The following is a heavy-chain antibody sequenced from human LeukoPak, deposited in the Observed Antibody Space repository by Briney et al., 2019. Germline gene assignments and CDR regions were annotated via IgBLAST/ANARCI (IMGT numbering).Heavy chain of an antibody. CDR2: INPSGGST. CDR1: GFTFSSYG. Sequence: GGSLRLSCAASGFTFSSYGMHWVRQAPGQGLEWMGIINPSGGSTSYAQKFQGRVTMTRDTSTSTVYMELSSLRSEDTAVYYCASGSRRYYFDYWGQGTLVTVSS. J-gene: IGHJ4*02. D-gene: IGHD2-15*01. CDR3: ASGSRRYYFDY. V-gene: IGHV1-46*01.